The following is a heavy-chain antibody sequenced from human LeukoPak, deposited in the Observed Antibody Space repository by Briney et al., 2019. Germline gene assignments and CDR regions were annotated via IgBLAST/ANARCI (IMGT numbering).Heavy chain of an antibody. Sequence: ASVKLSCKASGYTFSSYDISWVRQARGQGLEWVGWISPHTGNTDYAQKLQGRVTLTTDTSSSTAYMELRSLRSDDTALYYCARGRPFDFWGQGSLVAVSS. J-gene: IGHJ4*02. CDR2: ISPHTGNT. CDR1: GYTFSSYD. V-gene: IGHV1-18*01. CDR3: ARGRPFDF.